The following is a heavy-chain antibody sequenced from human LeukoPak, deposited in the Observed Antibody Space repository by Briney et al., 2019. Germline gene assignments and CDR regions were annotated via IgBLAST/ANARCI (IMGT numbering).Heavy chain of an antibody. CDR3: ATKQWLAPPPDS. CDR1: GFTFSKYW. D-gene: IGHD6-19*01. V-gene: IGHV3-74*01. J-gene: IGHJ4*02. Sequence: PGGSLRLSCAASGFTFSKYWMLWVRQAPGKGLESVSRINTDGTVTTYADSVEGRFTVSRDNADNTMFLQMNGVRDEDTAVYYCATKQWLAPPPDSWGQGTPVTVSS. CDR2: INTDGTVT.